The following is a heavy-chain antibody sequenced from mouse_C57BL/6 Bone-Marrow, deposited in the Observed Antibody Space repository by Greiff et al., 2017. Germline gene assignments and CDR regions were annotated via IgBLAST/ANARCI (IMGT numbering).Heavy chain of an antibody. V-gene: IGHV2-9-1*01. Sequence: VQLQQSGPGLVAPSQSLSITCTVSGFSLTSYAISWVRQPPGKGLAWLGVIWTGGGTNYTSALKSRLSISKDNSKSQVFLKMNSLQTDDTARYYCARKVSNWDYYAMDYWGQGTSVTVSS. CDR1: GFSLTSYA. J-gene: IGHJ4*01. D-gene: IGHD4-1*02. CDR3: ARKVSNWDYYAMDY. CDR2: IWTGGGT.